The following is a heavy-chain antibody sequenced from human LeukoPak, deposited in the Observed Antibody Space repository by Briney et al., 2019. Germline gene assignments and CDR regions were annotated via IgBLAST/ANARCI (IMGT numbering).Heavy chain of an antibody. CDR2: IYDRGPA. V-gene: IGHV4-30-2*01. CDR1: GYAIISGGFS. CDR3: ARSRQASGLFSS. J-gene: IGHJ5*02. D-gene: IGHD3-10*01. Sequence: SETLSLTCTVSGYAIISGGFSWNCIRQPPGKGLEWIGCIYDRGPAHYNPSLKSRFTISVDRPKNQFFLNVTSLTAADTAVYYCARSRQASGLFSSWGQGALVVVSS.